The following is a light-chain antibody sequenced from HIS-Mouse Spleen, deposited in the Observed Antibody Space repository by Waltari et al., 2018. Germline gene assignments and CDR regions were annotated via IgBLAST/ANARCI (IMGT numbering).Light chain of an antibody. CDR2: DVS. CDR1: SRDVGGYNY. Sequence: QSALTQPASVSGSPGQSSTISCTGPSRDVGGYNYVSWYQQHPGKAPKLMIYDVSNRPSGVSNRFSGSKSGNTASLTISGLQAEDEADYYCSSYTSSSFNVVFGGGTKLTVL. J-gene: IGLJ2*01. V-gene: IGLV2-14*03. CDR3: SSYTSSSFNVV.